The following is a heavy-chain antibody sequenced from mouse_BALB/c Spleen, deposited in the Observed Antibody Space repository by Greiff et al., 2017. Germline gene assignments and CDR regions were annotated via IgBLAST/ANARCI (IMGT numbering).Heavy chain of an antibody. J-gene: IGHJ4*01. CDR3: ARRGYGYDGSLYAMDY. CDR2: IYPGDGDT. Sequence: VKLQESGAELARPGASVKLSCKASGYTFTSYWMQWVKQRPGQGLEWIGAIYPGDGDTRYTQKFKGKATLTADKSSSTAYMQLSSLASEDSAVYYCARRGYGYDGSLYAMDYWGQGTSVTVSS. D-gene: IGHD2-2*01. CDR1: GYTFTSYW. V-gene: IGHV1-87*01.